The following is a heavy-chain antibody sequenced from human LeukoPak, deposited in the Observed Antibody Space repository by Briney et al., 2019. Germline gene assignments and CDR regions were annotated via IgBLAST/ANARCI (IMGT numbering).Heavy chain of an antibody. CDR2: IRSKRDTYAT. J-gene: IGHJ2*01. D-gene: IGHD6-6*01. Sequence: PGGSLRLSCAASGFTFSGSAIHWVRQASGKGLEWVGRIRSKRDTYATAYAASVKGRFTISRDDSNNTAYLQMNSLKAEDTAVYYCTRRESQGSSTNWYFDLWGRGTLVTVSS. V-gene: IGHV3-73*01. CDR1: GFTFSGSA. CDR3: TRRESQGSSTNWYFDL.